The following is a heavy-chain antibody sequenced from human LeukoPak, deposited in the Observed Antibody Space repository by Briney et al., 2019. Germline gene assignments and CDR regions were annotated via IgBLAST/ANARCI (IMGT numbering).Heavy chain of an antibody. CDR1: GGTISSSSYY. V-gene: IGHV4-39*01. J-gene: IGHJ4*02. Sequence: TSETLSLTCTVSGGTISSSSYYWGWIRQPPGKGLEWIGSIYYSGSTYYNPSLKSRVTISVDTSKNQFSLKLSSVTAADTAVHYCARRDRDGYTTFDYWGQGTLVTVSS. CDR2: IYYSGST. D-gene: IGHD5-24*01. CDR3: ARRDRDGYTTFDY.